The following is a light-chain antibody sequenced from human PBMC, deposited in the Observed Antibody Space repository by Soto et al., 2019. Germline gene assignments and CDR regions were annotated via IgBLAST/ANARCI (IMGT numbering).Light chain of an antibody. Sequence: ENVLAQSPATLSLSPGERATLSCRASQRVSGNFLAWYHQKSGQSPRLLISSSSTRAPGTPSRFSGSGSGTDFTLTIGRLEAEDVGVYYCQQYATSPMTFGQGTRVEIK. CDR2: SSS. J-gene: IGKJ1*01. CDR3: QQYATSPMT. CDR1: QRVSGNF. V-gene: IGKV3-20*01.